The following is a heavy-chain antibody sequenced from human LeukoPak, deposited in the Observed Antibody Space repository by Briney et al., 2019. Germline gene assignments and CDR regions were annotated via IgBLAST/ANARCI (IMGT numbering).Heavy chain of an antibody. CDR3: ARGGDTAMVTAFDY. D-gene: IGHD5-18*01. CDR1: GGSISSYY. V-gene: IGHV4-59*01. Sequence: PSETLSLTCTVSGGSISSYYWSWIRQPPGKGLEGIGYIYYSGSTNYNPSLKSRVTISVDTSKNQFSLKLSSVTAADTAVYYCARGGDTAMVTAFDYWGQGTLVTVSS. CDR2: IYYSGST. J-gene: IGHJ4*02.